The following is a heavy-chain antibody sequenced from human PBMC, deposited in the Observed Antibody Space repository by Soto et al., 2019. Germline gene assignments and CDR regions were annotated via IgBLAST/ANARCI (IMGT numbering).Heavy chain of an antibody. Sequence: EVQLVESGGGLVQPGGSLRLSCAASGFTFSSYSMNWVRQAPGKGLEWVSYISSSSSTIYYADSVKGRFTISRDNAKNSLYLQMNNLRDEDTAVYYGARGVEQTGKIIDSWGQGTLVTVSS. V-gene: IGHV3-48*02. CDR3: ARGVEQTGKIIDS. J-gene: IGHJ4*02. CDR2: ISSSSSTI. CDR1: GFTFSSYS. D-gene: IGHD6-13*01.